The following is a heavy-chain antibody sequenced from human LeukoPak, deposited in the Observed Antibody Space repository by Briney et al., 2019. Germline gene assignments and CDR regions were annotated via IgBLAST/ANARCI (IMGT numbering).Heavy chain of an antibody. CDR2: IMNSGDDT. Sequence: GGSLRPSCAASGFTFSNFAMSWVRRTPGKGLEWVSGIMNSGDDTLYADSVKGRFTISRDNAKNSLYLQMNSLRDEDTAVYYCARDRRGYCSGGSCYELPDYYYYYMDVWGKGTTVTVSS. V-gene: IGHV3-23*01. J-gene: IGHJ6*03. D-gene: IGHD2-15*01. CDR3: ARDRRGYCSGGSCYELPDYYYYYMDV. CDR1: GFTFSNFA.